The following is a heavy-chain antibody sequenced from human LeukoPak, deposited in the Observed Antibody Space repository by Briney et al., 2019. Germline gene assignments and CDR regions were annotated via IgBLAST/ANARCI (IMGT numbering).Heavy chain of an antibody. CDR1: GASISGTSYY. J-gene: IGHJ4*02. CDR2: IYYSGST. CDR3: ARHPSMTTALFDS. V-gene: IGHV4-39*01. D-gene: IGHD4-17*01. Sequence: PSETLSLTCTVSGASISGTSYYWGWIRQPPGKGLEWIGSIYYSGSTYYNPSLKSRVTIFVHTSKNQFSLKVNSVTAADTAVFYCARHPSMTTALFDSWGQGTLVTVSS.